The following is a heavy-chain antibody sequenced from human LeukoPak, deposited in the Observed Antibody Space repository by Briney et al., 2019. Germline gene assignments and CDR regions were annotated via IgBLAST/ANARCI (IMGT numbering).Heavy chain of an antibody. CDR3: ARGPQISIAAADKPGNWFDP. CDR1: GGSFSGYY. J-gene: IGHJ5*02. D-gene: IGHD6-13*01. Sequence: SSETLSLTCAVYGGSFSGYYWSWIRQPPGKGLEWIGEINHSGSTNYNPSLKSRVIISVDTSKNQFSLKLSSVTAADTAVYYCARGPQISIAAADKPGNWFDPWGQGTLVTVSS. V-gene: IGHV4-34*01. CDR2: INHSGST.